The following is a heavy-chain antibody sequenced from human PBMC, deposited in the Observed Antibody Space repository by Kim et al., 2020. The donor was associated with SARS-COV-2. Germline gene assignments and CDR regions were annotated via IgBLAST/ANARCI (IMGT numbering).Heavy chain of an antibody. J-gene: IGHJ3*02. CDR1: GGSVSSYY. Sequence: SETLSLTCTVSGGSVSSYYWNWIRQPAGKGLEWIGRINTSGTTKYNPSLTSRVTMSRDTSKNQFSLKLSFVTAADTAVYYCARGVGTTAFEIGGQGTMVTVSS. CDR2: INTSGTT. CDR3: ARGVGTTAFEI. D-gene: IGHD1-26*01. V-gene: IGHV4-4*07.